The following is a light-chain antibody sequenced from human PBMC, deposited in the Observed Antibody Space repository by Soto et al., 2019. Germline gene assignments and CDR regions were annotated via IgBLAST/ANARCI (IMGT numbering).Light chain of an antibody. CDR1: NSNIGSNI. CDR3: ATWDDSLKGWV. J-gene: IGLJ3*02. CDR2: GDT. V-gene: IGLV1-44*01. Sequence: QPVLTQPTSASGTPGQRVTISCSGTNSNIGSNIVNWYQQLARTAPKLLIYGDTQRPSRVPDRFSASKSGTSASLAISGLQSEDEADYYCATWDDSLKGWVFGGGTKVTVL.